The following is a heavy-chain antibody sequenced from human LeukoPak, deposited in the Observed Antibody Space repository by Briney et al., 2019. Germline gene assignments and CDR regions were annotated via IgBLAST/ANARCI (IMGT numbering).Heavy chain of an antibody. Sequence: PGGSLRLSCAASGFTVSNNYMNWVRQAPGKGLEWVSIIYSGGATYYADSVKGRFTISRDNSKNTVYLQMNSLRAEDTAVYYCARDYYGSGSFQYDSWGQGTQVTVSS. CDR1: GFTVSNNY. CDR2: IYSGGAT. J-gene: IGHJ4*02. V-gene: IGHV3-53*01. CDR3: ARDYYGSGSFQYDS. D-gene: IGHD3-10*01.